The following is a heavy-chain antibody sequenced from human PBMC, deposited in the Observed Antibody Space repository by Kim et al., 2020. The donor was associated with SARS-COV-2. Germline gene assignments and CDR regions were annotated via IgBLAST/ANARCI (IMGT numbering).Heavy chain of an antibody. V-gene: IGHV3-30*02. D-gene: IGHD3-3*01. Sequence: KGRFTISRDNSKNTLYLQMNSLRAEDTAVYYCAKDRRFLEWLLPSNGMDVWGQGTTVTVSS. J-gene: IGHJ6*02. CDR3: AKDRRFLEWLLPSNGMDV.